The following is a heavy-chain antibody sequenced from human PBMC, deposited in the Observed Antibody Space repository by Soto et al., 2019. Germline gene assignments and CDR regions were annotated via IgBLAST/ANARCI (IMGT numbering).Heavy chain of an antibody. D-gene: IGHD3-10*01. CDR3: ARCVSGTGSGSIPRYFDY. J-gene: IGHJ4*02. CDR2: IYPGDSDT. Sequence: GESLKISCKGSGYSFTSYWIGWVRQMPGKGLEWMGIIYPGDSDTRYSPSFQGQVTISADKSISTAYLQWSSLKASDTAMYYCARCVSGTGSGSIPRYFDYWGQGTLVTVSS. V-gene: IGHV5-51*01. CDR1: GYSFTSYW.